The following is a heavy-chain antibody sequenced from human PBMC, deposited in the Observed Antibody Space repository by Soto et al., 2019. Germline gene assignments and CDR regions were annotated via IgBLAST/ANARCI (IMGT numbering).Heavy chain of an antibody. J-gene: IGHJ3*02. V-gene: IGHV4-39*01. CDR1: GGSISSSGYY. CDR2: IYYSGST. D-gene: IGHD3-3*01. CDR3: ARGTYYDFWSGENFDAFDI. Sequence: SETLSLTCTVSGGSISSSGYYWGWIRQPPGKGLEWIGSIYYSGSTYNNPSLKSRVTISVDTSKNQFSLKLSSVTAADTAVYYCARGTYYDFWSGENFDAFDIWGQGTMVTVSS.